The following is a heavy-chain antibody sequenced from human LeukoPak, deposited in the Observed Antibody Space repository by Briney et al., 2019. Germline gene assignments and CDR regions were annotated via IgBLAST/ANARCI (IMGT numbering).Heavy chain of an antibody. V-gene: IGHV3-48*01. CDR1: GFTFSSYS. Sequence: PGGSLRLSCAASGFTFSSYSMNWVRQAPGKGLEWVSYISSSSSTIYYADSVKGRFTISRDNAKNSLYLQMNSLRAEDTAVYYCARDKTLGTRYYYYMDVWGKGTTVTVSS. J-gene: IGHJ6*03. CDR3: ARDKTLGTRYYYYMDV. CDR2: ISSSSSTI. D-gene: IGHD1-14*01.